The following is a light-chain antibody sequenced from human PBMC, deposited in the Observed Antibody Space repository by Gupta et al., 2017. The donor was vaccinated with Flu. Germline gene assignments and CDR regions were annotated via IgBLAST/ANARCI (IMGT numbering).Light chain of an antibody. Sequence: SSAVGGYNYVSWYQQHPGKAPKLMIYEVTNRPSGVSNRFSGSKSGNTASLTISGLQAEDEADYYCSSYTSSSILVVFGGGTKLTVL. J-gene: IGLJ2*01. V-gene: IGLV2-14*01. CDR2: EVT. CDR1: SSAVGGYNY. CDR3: SSYTSSSILVV.